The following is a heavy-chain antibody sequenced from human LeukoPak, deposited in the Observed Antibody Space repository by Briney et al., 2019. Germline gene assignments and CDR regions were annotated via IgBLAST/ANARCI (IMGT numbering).Heavy chain of an antibody. J-gene: IGHJ4*02. CDR3: ARAGRGTYYYDSSGYYW. CDR2: IRYDGSNK. Sequence: GGSLRLSCAASGFTFSSYGVHWVRQAPGKGLEWVAFIRYDGSNKYYADSVKGRFTISRDNSKNTLYLQMNSLRAEDTAVYYCARAGRGTYYYDSSGYYWWGQGTLVTVSS. CDR1: GFTFSSYG. V-gene: IGHV3-30*02. D-gene: IGHD3-22*01.